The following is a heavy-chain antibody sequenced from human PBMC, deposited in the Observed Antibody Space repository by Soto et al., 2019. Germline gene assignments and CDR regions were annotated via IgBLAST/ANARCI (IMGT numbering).Heavy chain of an antibody. CDR1: GGTFRTYA. CDR3: AKGAVAGTPTSYYYYGMDV. J-gene: IGHJ6*02. D-gene: IGHD6-19*01. V-gene: IGHV1-69*12. Sequence: QVQLLQSGAEVKKPGSSVRVSCEASGGTFRTYAISWVRQAPGQGLEWMGEIIPIFGKVNYAQKFQGRVTITADESTTTVYQDLRSLTSEDTAVYYCAKGAVAGTPTSYYYYGMDVWGQGTTVTVS. CDR2: IIPIFGKV.